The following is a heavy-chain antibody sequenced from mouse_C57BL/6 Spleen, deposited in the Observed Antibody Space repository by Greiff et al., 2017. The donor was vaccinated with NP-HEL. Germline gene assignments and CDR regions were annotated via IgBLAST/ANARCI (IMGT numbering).Heavy chain of an antibody. CDR1: GFNIKDDY. J-gene: IGHJ2*01. Sequence: EVQLQQSGAELVRPGASVKLSCTASGFNIKDDYMHWVKQRPEQGLEWIGWIDPENGDTEYASKFQGKATITADTSSNTAYLQLSSLTSEDTAVYYCTTKDYYDDWGQGTTLTVSS. CDR3: TTKDYYDD. V-gene: IGHV14-4*01. CDR2: IDPENGDT.